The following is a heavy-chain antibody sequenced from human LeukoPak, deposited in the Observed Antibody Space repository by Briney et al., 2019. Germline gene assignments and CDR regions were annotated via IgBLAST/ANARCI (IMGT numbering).Heavy chain of an antibody. CDR3: ARLGSYHDF. CDR2: IHSSGGS. J-gene: IGHJ4*02. CDR1: GASISNYY. V-gene: IGHV4-4*09. D-gene: IGHD1-26*01. Sequence: SETLSLTCTVSGASISNYYWSWIRQSPEKGLEWMGHIHSSGGSNYYPSLKSRLTLSIDTSRNQLSLTLPSVTAADPAVYCARLGSYHDFWGQGALVTVSS.